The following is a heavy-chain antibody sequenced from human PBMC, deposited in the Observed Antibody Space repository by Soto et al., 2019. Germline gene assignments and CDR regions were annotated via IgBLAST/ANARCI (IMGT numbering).Heavy chain of an antibody. J-gene: IGHJ4*01. D-gene: IGHD2-15*01. V-gene: IGHV4-39*01. CDR2: IYYTDTT. CDR3: AIHIEGVALSY. CDR1: GAPINSIRYY. Sequence: NRSETLSLTCLVSGAPINSIRYYWVWIRQTPGKGLEWIGSIYYTDTTHNNPSLKSRVIMSVDTSKNQFYLKLTSVTAADTAVYYCAIHIEGVALSYWVHGTLVTVSS.